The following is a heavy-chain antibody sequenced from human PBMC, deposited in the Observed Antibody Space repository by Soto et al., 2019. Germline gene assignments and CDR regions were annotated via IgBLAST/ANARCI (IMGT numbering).Heavy chain of an antibody. Sequence: VWFLRLSCVAAGHSSGNHWLHGGRNGPGKGVELVSRLTSDGGIINYADSVKGRFTVSRDNARNTLYLQMNSLRVEDTAVYYCATAEVDYWG. CDR3: ATAEVDY. J-gene: IGHJ4*01. CDR1: GHSSGNHW. CDR2: LTSDGGII. V-gene: IGHV3-74*01.